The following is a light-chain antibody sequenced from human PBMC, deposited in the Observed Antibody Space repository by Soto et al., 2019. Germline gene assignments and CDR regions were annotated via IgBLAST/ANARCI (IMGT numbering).Light chain of an antibody. J-gene: IGKJ1*01. CDR2: TTS. CDR3: QQYGSSGT. V-gene: IGKV3-15*01. CDR1: QNVGSN. Sequence: EIVMTQSPATLSVSPGERITLSCRASQNVGSNVAWYQQTPGQAPNLLIYTTSTRATGIPARFSGSGSGTDFTLTITRLEPEDFAVYYCQQYGSSGTFGQGTKGDIK.